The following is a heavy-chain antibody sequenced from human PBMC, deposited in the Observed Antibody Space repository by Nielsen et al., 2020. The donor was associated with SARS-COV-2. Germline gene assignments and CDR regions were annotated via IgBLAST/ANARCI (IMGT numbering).Heavy chain of an antibody. CDR3: ARVGSYGDPEYLDY. D-gene: IGHD4/OR15-4a*01. CDR2: ITWNSGSI. J-gene: IGHJ4*02. Sequence: GGSLRLSCAASGFAFDDHAMHWVRQAPGKGLEWVSGITWNSGSIGYADSVKGRFTISRDNARNTLYLQMNSLRVEDTAVYYCARVGSYGDPEYLDYWGQGALVTVSS. CDR1: GFAFDDHA. V-gene: IGHV3-9*01.